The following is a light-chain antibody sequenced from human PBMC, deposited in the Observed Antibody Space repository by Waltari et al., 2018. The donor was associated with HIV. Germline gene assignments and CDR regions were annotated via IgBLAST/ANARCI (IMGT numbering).Light chain of an antibody. CDR2: DVT. J-gene: IGLJ1*01. CDR1: SRDVGAYNY. Sequence: HSALTQPASVSGSPGQSITLSCTGTSRDVGAYNYVSWYQQHPAKAPKPIIYDVTKRPSGVPNRFSGSKSGTTASLTISGLRAEDEADYYCTSYASGSTPCVFGTGTKVTVL. CDR3: TSYASGSTPCV. V-gene: IGLV2-14*03.